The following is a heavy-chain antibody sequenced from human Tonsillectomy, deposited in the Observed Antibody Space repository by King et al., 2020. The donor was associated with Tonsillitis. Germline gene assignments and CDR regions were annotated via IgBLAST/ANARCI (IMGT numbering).Heavy chain of an antibody. V-gene: IGHV3-43*01. CDR3: AKEQKKYFEA. J-gene: IGHJ4*02. D-gene: IGHD2/OR15-2a*01. CDR1: GFTFDDYT. Sequence: EVQLVESGGVVEQPGGSLRLSCVASGFTFDDYTMHWVRQAPGKGLEWVSLITRDGGSAFYADFVKGRFTISRDNSKNSLYLQMNSQTSEDTAFYYCAKEQKKYFEAWGQGTLVTVSS. CDR2: ITRDGGSA.